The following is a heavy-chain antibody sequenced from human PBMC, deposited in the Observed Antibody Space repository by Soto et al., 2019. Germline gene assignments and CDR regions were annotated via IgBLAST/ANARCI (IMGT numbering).Heavy chain of an antibody. D-gene: IGHD2-2*02. V-gene: IGHV4-30-4*01. Sequence: SETLSLTCTVSGGSISSGDYYWSWIRQPPGKGLEWIGYIYYSGSTYYNPSLKSRVTISVDTSKNQFSLKLSSVTAADTAVYYCAVVPAAIGYFRFFDPWGQGTLVTVSS. CDR3: AVVPAAIGYFRFFDP. CDR2: IYYSGST. CDR1: GGSISSGDYY. J-gene: IGHJ5*02.